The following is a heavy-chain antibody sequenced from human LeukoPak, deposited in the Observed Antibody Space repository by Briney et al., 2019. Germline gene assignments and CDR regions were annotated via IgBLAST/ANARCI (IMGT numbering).Heavy chain of an antibody. D-gene: IGHD6-19*01. CDR1: GGSISSGGSY. Sequence: PSETLSLTCTVSGGSISSGGSYWSWIRQHPGKGLEWIGYIYYSGSTNYNPSLKSRVTISVDTSKNQFSLRLSSVTAADTAIYYCARAVSGRFDYWGQGTLVTVSS. V-gene: IGHV4-61*08. CDR3: ARAVSGRFDY. CDR2: IYYSGST. J-gene: IGHJ4*02.